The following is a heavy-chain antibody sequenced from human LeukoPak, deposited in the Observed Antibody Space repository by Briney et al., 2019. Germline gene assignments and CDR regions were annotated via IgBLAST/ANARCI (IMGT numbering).Heavy chain of an antibody. CDR2: IWYDGSNK. CDR3: ASDRYSSSWYRYYYYNYGMDV. Sequence: PGGSLRLSWAASGFTFSNYGMHWVRQAPGKGLEWVAVIWYDGSNKYYADSVKGRFTISRDNSKNTLYLQMNSLRAEDTAVYYCASDRYSSSWYRYYYYNYGMDVWGQGTTVTVSS. J-gene: IGHJ6*02. D-gene: IGHD6-13*01. CDR1: GFTFSNYG. V-gene: IGHV3-33*01.